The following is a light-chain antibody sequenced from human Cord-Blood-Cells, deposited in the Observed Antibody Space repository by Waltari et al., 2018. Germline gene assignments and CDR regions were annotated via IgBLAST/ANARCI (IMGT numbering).Light chain of an antibody. CDR2: EGS. V-gene: IGLV2-23*03. J-gene: IGLJ2*01. CDR1: SSDVGSYHL. Sequence: QSALTQPASVSGSPGQSITISCTGTSSDVGSYHLVSWYQQHPGKAPKPMIYEGSKRPSGVSNRFSGSKSGNTASLTISGLQAEDEADYSCCSYAGSSTFVVFGGGTKLTVL. CDR3: CSYAGSSTFVV.